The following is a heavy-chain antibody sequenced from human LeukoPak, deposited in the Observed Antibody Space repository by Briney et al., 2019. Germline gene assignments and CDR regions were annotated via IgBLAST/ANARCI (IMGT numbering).Heavy chain of an antibody. CDR3: ARDGTTVTTAACDY. J-gene: IGHJ4*02. CDR2: INPNSGGT. D-gene: IGHD4-11*01. Sequence: AAVKESCKASGYTFTGYYMHWVRQAPGQGLEWMGWINPNSGGTNYAQKFQGRVTMTRDTSISTAYMELSRLRSDDTAVYYCARDGTTVTTAACDYWGQGTLVT. V-gene: IGHV1-2*02. CDR1: GYTFTGYY.